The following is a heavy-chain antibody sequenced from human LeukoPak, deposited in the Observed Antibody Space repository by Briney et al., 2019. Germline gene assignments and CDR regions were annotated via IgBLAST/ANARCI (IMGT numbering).Heavy chain of an antibody. Sequence: SETLSLTCTVSGGSFSSYYWSWIRQPPGKGLEWIGYIYTSGSTNYNPSLKSRVTMSVDTSKNQFSLKLSSVTAADTAVYYCAREPLGYCSSTSCTEKYYYYYYMDVWGKGTTVTVSS. D-gene: IGHD2-2*01. V-gene: IGHV4-4*08. J-gene: IGHJ6*03. CDR3: AREPLGYCSSTSCTEKYYYYYYMDV. CDR2: IYTSGST. CDR1: GGSFSSYY.